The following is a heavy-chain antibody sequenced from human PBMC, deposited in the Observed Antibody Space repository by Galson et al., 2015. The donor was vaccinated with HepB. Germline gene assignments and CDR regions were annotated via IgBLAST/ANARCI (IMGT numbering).Heavy chain of an antibody. CDR2: IYYSGST. J-gene: IGHJ3*02. V-gene: IGHV4-59*01. D-gene: IGHD3-22*01. Sequence: SETLSLTCTVSGGSISSYFWSWIRQPPGKGLEWIGYIYYSGSTNYNPSLKSRVTISVDTSKTQFSLKLRSVTAADTAVYYCARDRPAYDISGYAFDIWGQGTMVTVSS. CDR1: GGSISSYF. CDR3: ARDRPAYDISGYAFDI.